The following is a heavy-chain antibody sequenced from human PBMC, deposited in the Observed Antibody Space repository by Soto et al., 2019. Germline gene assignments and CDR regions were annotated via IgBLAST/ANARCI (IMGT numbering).Heavy chain of an antibody. V-gene: IGHV4-59*01. J-gene: IGHJ4*02. CDR3: AGLRRYAGSTIEY. Sequence: SETLSLTCTVSGGSIISGYWSLIRQPPGKGLEWICYISHSGNTNYNPSVKSRVTLSVDTPKNQFSLRLSSVTTADTAVYYGAGLRRYAGSTIEYWGQGTLVTLSS. D-gene: IGHD2-15*01. CDR2: ISHSGNT. CDR1: GGSIISGY.